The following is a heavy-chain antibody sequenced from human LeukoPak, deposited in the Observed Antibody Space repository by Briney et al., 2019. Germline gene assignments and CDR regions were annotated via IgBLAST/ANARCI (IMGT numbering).Heavy chain of an antibody. J-gene: IGHJ4*02. CDR3: AKSGYNRFDY. CDR2: IRSKAHSYAT. V-gene: IGHV3-73*01. Sequence: GGSLRLSCAASGFTFSGSAMHWVRQASGKGLEWVGRIRSKAHSYATAYAASVKGRFTISRDDSKNTAYLQMNSLRAEDTAVYYWAKSGYNRFDYWGQGTLVTVSS. D-gene: IGHD5-24*01. CDR1: GFTFSGSA.